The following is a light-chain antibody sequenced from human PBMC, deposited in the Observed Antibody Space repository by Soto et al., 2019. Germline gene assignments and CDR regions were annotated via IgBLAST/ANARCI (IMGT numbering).Light chain of an antibody. CDR2: ATS. V-gene: IGKV1-39*01. CDR1: QTVNTY. Sequence: DMQMTQSPSSLSAAVGDRVTITCRTGQTVNTYLNWYQQKPGEAPRLLVYATSRLQSGVPSRFSGSRFGTGFTLTISSLQPEDFAIYYCQHIDSGSWTFDQGTTVEIK. J-gene: IGKJ1*01. CDR3: QHIDSGSWT.